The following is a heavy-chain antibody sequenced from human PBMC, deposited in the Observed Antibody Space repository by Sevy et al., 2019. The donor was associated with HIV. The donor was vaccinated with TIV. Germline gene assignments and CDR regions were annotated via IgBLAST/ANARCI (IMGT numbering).Heavy chain of an antibody. J-gene: IGHJ3*01. CDR1: GFTFSNYC. CDR3: AREGDTVLVPTAVDAFDF. CDR2: IKTDGSNR. V-gene: IGHV3-74*01. Sequence: GSLRLSCAASGFTFSNYCMHWVRQAPGKGLVWVSRIKTDGSNRDSADSVKGRFFISRDNAKNLLYLQMNSLRAEDTAVYYCAREGDTVLVPTAVDAFDFWGQGTMVTVSS. D-gene: IGHD2-2*01.